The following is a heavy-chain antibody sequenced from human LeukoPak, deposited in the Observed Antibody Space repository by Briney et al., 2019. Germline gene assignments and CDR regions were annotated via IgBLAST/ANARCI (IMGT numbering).Heavy chain of an antibody. J-gene: IGHJ4*02. CDR1: GYRFTHHW. CDR3: ARLHGYVWGTYSGYFDY. CDR2: VYPGDSDT. D-gene: IGHD3-16*01. V-gene: IGHV5-51*01. Sequence: GESLKISCQASGYRFTHHWVAWVRQRPGKGLEWMAIVYPGDSDTTYSPSFQGHVTFSADKSLNTAYLQWSSLKASDTAMYYCARLHGYVWGTYSGYFDYWGQGTLVTVSS.